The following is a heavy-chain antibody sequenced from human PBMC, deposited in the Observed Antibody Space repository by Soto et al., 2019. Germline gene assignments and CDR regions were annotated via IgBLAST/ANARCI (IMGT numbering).Heavy chain of an antibody. CDR2: INHRRST. Sequence: SETLSLTCAVYGGSFSGYYWTWIRQPPGKGLEWIGEINHRRSTSYNPSLKRRVTMSIDTSKNQFSLHLSSVTAADTAVYYCAIGPRMWLAGGGYWGQGTQVTVSS. D-gene: IGHD6-19*01. CDR3: AIGPRMWLAGGGY. CDR1: GGSFSGYY. J-gene: IGHJ4*02. V-gene: IGHV4-34*01.